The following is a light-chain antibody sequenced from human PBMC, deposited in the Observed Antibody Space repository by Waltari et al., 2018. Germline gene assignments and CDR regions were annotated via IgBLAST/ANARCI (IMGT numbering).Light chain of an antibody. J-gene: IGLJ2*01. Sequence: QSALTQPASVSGSPGQSIPISSTGTSSDVGRYKYVSWNQQPPGKAPKLMIYEVSNRASGVSTRFSGSKSGNTASLTISGLQAEDEGDYYCSSYTGITTSLVLFGGGTKVTVL. V-gene: IGLV2-14*01. CDR2: EVS. CDR1: SSDVGRYKY. CDR3: SSYTGITTSLVL.